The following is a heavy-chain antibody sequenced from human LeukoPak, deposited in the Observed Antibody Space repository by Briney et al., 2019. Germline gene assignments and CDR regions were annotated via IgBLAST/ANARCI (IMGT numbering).Heavy chain of an antibody. CDR3: ARERAYESSGRILYYFDY. CDR2: ISAYNGNT. V-gene: IGHV1-18*01. D-gene: IGHD3-22*01. J-gene: IGHJ4*02. CDR1: GYTFATYG. Sequence: SVNVSCKASGYTFATYGISWVRHAPGQGHEWMGWISAYNGNTNYAQKLQGRVTMTRDTSTCTAYMALKSLRSDDTALYSCARERAYESSGRILYYFDYWGQGTLATVSS.